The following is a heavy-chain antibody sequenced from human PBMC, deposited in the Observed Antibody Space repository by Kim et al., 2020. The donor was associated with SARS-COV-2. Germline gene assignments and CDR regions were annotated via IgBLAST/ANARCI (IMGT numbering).Heavy chain of an antibody. D-gene: IGHD3-16*01. CDR1: GGSITSGYYY. CDR3: ARDGAMVTFGGVMSPFDI. V-gene: IGHV4-31*03. J-gene: IGHJ3*02. Sequence: SETLSLTCTVSGGSITSGYYYWSWIRQHPGTGLEWIGYIYYSGSTYYNPSLKNRVTMSLDTSKNHFSLKLSSVTAADTAVYFCARDGAMVTFGGVMSPFDIWGQGTMVTVSS. CDR2: IYYSGST.